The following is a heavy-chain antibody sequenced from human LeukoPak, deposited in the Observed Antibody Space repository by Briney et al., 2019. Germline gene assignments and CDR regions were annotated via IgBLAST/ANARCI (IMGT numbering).Heavy chain of an antibody. Sequence: GGSLRLSCAASGFSFRIFGMHWIRQAPGKGLEWVAVISYDGSNKFYADSVKGRFTISRDNSNNTLFLQMNSLRAEDTAVYYCAKSTSDYDFWSGYAGGVLDYWGQGTLVTVSS. J-gene: IGHJ4*02. CDR3: AKSTSDYDFWSGYAGGVLDY. CDR1: GFSFRIFG. D-gene: IGHD3-3*01. CDR2: ISYDGSNK. V-gene: IGHV3-30*18.